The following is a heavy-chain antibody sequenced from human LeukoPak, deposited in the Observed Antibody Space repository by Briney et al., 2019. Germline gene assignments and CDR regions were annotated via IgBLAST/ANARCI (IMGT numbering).Heavy chain of an antibody. CDR2: IYSGGTT. CDR3: AREVLDTAMALGY. D-gene: IGHD5-18*01. J-gene: IGHJ4*02. V-gene: IGHV3-66*01. CDR1: GFTFSASW. Sequence: GGSLRLSCAASGFTFSASWMHWVRRVPGKGLEWVSIIYSGGTTYYADSVKGRFTISRDNSKNTPYLQMNSLRAEDTAVYYCAREVLDTAMALGYWGQGTLVTVSS.